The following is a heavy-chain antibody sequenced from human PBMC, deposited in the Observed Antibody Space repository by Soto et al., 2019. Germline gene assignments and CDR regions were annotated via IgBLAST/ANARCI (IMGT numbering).Heavy chain of an antibody. D-gene: IGHD6-19*01. CDR3: ASDLWRTYSSGPYNDY. CDR1: GFTFNTYS. Sequence: GGSLRLSCAASGFTFNTYSMNWVRQAPGKGLEWVSSISSSSSYIYYADSVQGRFTISRDDAKNSLYLQMNSLRDEDTAVYYCASDLWRTYSSGPYNDYWGQGTLVTVSS. CDR2: ISSSSSYI. V-gene: IGHV3-21*01. J-gene: IGHJ4*02.